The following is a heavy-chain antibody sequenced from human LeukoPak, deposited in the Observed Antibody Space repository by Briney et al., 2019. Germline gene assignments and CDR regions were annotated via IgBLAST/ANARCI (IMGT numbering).Heavy chain of an antibody. CDR3: ARDGRYCSGGSCYENAFDI. CDR1: GGSIRSYY. Sequence: SETLSLTCTVSGGSIRSYYWSWIRQPPGKGLEWIGNIHYTGSTNYNPSLKSRVTISVDTSKNQFSLKLSSVTAADTAVYYCARDGRYCSGGSCYENAFDIWGQGTMVTVSS. J-gene: IGHJ3*02. CDR2: IHYTGST. V-gene: IGHV4-59*12. D-gene: IGHD2-15*01.